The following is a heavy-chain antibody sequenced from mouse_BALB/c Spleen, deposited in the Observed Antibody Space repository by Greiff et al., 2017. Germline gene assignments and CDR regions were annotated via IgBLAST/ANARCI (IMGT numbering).Heavy chain of an antibody. V-gene: IGHV1-26*01. D-gene: IGHD2-2*01. CDR2: INPYNGAT. Sequence: EVQLQQSGPELVKPGASVKISCKASGYSFTGYYMHWVKQSHVKSLEWIGRINPYNGATSYNQNFKDKASLTVDKSSSTAYMELHSLTSEDSAVYYCARGGGYDRGYAMDYWGQGTSVTVSS. J-gene: IGHJ4*01. CDR3: ARGGGYDRGYAMDY. CDR1: GYSFTGYY.